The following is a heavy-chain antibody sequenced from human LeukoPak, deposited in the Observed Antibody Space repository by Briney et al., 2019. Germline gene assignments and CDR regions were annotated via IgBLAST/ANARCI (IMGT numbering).Heavy chain of an antibody. D-gene: IGHD1-26*01. CDR1: GFNFSSYS. V-gene: IGHV3-21*04. CDR2: ISSSSSFR. Sequence: PGGSLRLSCAASGFNFSSYSMNWVRQAPGKGLEWVSSISSSSSFRYYADSVKGRFTISRDNAKNSLYLQMNSLRAEDTAVHYCARGASGSYHNWIDPWGQGLLVTVSS. CDR3: ARGASGSYHNWIDP. J-gene: IGHJ5*02.